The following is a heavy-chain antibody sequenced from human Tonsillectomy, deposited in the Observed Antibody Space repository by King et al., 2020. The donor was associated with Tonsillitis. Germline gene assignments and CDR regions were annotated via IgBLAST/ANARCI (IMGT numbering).Heavy chain of an antibody. CDR3: AGDGGLGPGDGYYYGMDV. CDR1: GFTFSSYN. J-gene: IGHJ6*02. D-gene: IGHD4-23*01. V-gene: IGHV3-21*01. Sequence: VQLVESGGGLVKPGGSLRLSCAASGFTFSSYNMNWVRQAPGKGLEWVSSISSSSNYIYYADSVKGRFTISRDNAKNSLYLQMNSLRAEDTAVYYCAGDGGLGPGDGYYYGMDVWGQGTTVTVSS. CDR2: ISSSSNYI.